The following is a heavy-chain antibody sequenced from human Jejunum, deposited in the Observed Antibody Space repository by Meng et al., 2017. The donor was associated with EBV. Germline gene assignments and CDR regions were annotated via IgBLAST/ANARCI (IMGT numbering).Heavy chain of an antibody. V-gene: IGHV4-39*07. CDR2: IYYSGNT. Sequence: QLQLQESGPGLVKPXETLSLTCXVSGGSISSSNYYWGWIRQPPGKGLEWLGTIYYSGNTYYNPSLKSRVTISVDTSKNQISLKLSSVTAADTAIYYCARDLCSGGRCFPTFDYWGQGTLVTVSS. J-gene: IGHJ4*02. D-gene: IGHD2-15*01. CDR3: ARDLCSGGRCFPTFDY. CDR1: GGSISSSNYY.